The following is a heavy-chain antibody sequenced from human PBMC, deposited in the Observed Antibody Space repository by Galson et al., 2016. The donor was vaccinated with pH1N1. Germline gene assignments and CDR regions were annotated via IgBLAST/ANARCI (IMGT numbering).Heavy chain of an antibody. J-gene: IGHJ3*02. V-gene: IGHV4-31*03. CDR1: GASVSSGDSY. CDR2: IYYSGNT. Sequence: TLSLTCSVSGASVSSGDSYWSWIRQHPGKGLEWIGYIYYSGNTYYNPSLKSRVTISVDTSKNQFSLRLTSVTAADTAVYYCARRFFEYLEGLPSDAFGIWGPGTMVTVSS. CDR3: ARRFFEYLEGLPSDAFGI. D-gene: IGHD3-3*01.